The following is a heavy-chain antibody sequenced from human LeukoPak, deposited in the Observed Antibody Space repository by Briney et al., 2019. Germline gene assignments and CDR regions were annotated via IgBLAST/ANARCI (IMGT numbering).Heavy chain of an antibody. CDR3: ARSSERYYRGKYGMDV. J-gene: IGHJ6*02. Sequence: GESLKISCKGSGYSFTSYWIGWVRQMPGKGLEWMGIIYPGDSDTRYSPSFQGQVTISADKSISTAYLQWSSLKASDTAMYYCARSSERYYRGKYGMDVWGQGTTVTVSS. D-gene: IGHD3-22*01. CDR2: IYPGDSDT. V-gene: IGHV5-51*01. CDR1: GYSFTSYW.